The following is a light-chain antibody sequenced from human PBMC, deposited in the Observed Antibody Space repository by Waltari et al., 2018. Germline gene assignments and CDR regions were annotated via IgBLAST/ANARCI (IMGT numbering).Light chain of an antibody. CDR2: DTS. CDR3: QHRGSWPPEVS. J-gene: IGKJ5*01. Sequence: EIVLTQSPATLSLSPGAGATLSCRASQSLSSSLAWYQQKPGQSPRLLIYDTSNRATGIPARFSGRGSGTDFTLTISSLEADDFALYYCQHRGSWPPEVSFGQGTRLEIK. CDR1: QSLSSS. V-gene: IGKV3-11*01.